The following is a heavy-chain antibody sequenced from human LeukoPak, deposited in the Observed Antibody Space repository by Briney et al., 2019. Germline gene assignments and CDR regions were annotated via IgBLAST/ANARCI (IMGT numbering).Heavy chain of an antibody. CDR2: IYYSGST. V-gene: IGHV4-61*01. CDR1: GGSISSGSYY. Sequence: SETLSLTCTVSGGSISSGSYYWSWIRQPPGKGLEWLGYIYYSGSTNYNPSLKGRVTISVDTSKPQLSLKLSSVTAADTAVYYCARAEVLPDYYAISGGFDYWGQGTLVTVSS. J-gene: IGHJ4*02. D-gene: IGHD3-10*01. CDR3: ARAEVLPDYYAISGGFDY.